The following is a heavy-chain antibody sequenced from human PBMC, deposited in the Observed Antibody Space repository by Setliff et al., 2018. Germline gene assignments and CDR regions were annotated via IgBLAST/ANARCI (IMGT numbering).Heavy chain of an antibody. CDR3: ARRWNFGPYGSGIHDGFDM. D-gene: IGHD3-10*01. V-gene: IGHV4-34*01. CDR1: DGSFSDYY. CDR2: INHYGST. J-gene: IGHJ3*02. Sequence: SETLSLTCAVFDGSFSDYYWSWFRQPPGKGLEWIGEINHYGSTKYKSSLRGRVTISVDTSKNQFSLKLNSVTAADTAVYYCARRWNFGPYGSGIHDGFDMWGQGTMVTVSS.